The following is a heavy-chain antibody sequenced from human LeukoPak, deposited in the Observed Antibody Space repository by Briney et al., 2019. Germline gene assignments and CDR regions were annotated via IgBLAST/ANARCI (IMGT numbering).Heavy chain of an antibody. D-gene: IGHD3-3*01. J-gene: IGHJ5*02. CDR3: ARAPSYDFWSGYYTYNWFDP. Sequence: ASVKVSCKASGYTFTSYDINWVRQATGQGLEWMGWMNPNSGNTGYAQKFLGRVTITRNTSISTAYMELSSLRSEDTAVYYCARAPSYDFWSGYYTYNWFDPWGQGTLVTVSS. CDR1: GYTFTSYD. V-gene: IGHV1-8*03. CDR2: MNPNSGNT.